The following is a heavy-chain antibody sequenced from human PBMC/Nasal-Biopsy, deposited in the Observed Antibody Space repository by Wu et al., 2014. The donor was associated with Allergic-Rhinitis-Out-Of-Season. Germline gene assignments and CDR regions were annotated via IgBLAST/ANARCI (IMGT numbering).Heavy chain of an antibody. CDR1: GFTFDDYG. CDR2: INGIGNST. D-gene: IGHD3-22*01. CDR3: ARAETKYLYDSRGGGFFDS. V-gene: IGHV3-20*04. J-gene: IGHJ4*02. Sequence: LRLSCAASGFTFDDYGMSWVRQAPGKGLEWVSGINGIGNSTTYADSVKGRFTIARDNAKNSLYLQMNSLRVEDTAVYYCARAETKYLYDSRGGGFFDSWGQGALVIVSS.